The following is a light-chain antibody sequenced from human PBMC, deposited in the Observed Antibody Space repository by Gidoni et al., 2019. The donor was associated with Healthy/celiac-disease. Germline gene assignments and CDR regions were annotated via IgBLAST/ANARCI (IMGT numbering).Light chain of an antibody. CDR1: SSDVVVYNY. Sequence: HSALIQPASVSAAPGQPITISCTGTSSDVVVYNYVSWYQQHPGKAPRLMIYDVSSRPTGVSNRFSGSKSGTTASLTIPGLQAEDEADYYCISYTSSSTPYVFGTGTKVTVL. CDR2: DVS. V-gene: IGLV2-14*01. J-gene: IGLJ1*01. CDR3: ISYTSSSTPYV.